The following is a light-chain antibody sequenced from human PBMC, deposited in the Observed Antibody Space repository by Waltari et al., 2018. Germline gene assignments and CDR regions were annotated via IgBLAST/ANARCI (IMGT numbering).Light chain of an antibody. V-gene: IGLV1-40*01. Sequence: QSVLTQPPSVSGAPGQRVTISCSGSGSNIGAGYDVHGYRQLPGKAPTLLIYGVNTRPPGVSDRFSGSQFDTSASLAIAGLQADDEADYYCQSYDTTLSVVFGGGTKLTVL. CDR1: GSNIGAGYD. J-gene: IGLJ2*01. CDR3: QSYDTTLSVV. CDR2: GVN.